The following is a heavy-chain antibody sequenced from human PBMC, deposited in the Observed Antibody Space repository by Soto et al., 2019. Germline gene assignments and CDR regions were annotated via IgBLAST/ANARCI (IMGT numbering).Heavy chain of an antibody. J-gene: IGHJ5*02. Sequence: SVKVSCKASGGTFSSYAISWVRQAPGQGLEWMGGIIPIFGTANYAQKFQGRVTITADKSTSTAYMELSSLRSEDTAVYYCASPLRYYDSSRTHCYDWFDPWGQGTLVTVSS. CDR3: ASPLRYYDSSRTHCYDWFDP. D-gene: IGHD3-22*01. V-gene: IGHV1-69*06. CDR2: IIPIFGTA. CDR1: GGTFSSYA.